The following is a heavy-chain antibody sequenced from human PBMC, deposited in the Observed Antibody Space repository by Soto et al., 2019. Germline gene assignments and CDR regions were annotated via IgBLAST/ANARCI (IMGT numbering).Heavy chain of an antibody. Sequence: SETLSLTCTVSGGSISSGGYYWSWIRQHPGKGLEWIGYIYYSGSTYYNPSLKSRVTISVDTSKNQFSLKLSSVTAEDTAVYYCARDDIPGIAVATYGMDVWGQGTTVTVSS. CDR3: ARDDIPGIAVATYGMDV. CDR1: GGSISSGGYY. V-gene: IGHV4-31*03. CDR2: IYYSGST. D-gene: IGHD6-19*01. J-gene: IGHJ6*02.